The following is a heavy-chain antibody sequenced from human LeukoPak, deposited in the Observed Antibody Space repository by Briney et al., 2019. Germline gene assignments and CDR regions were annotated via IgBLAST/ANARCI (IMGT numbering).Heavy chain of an antibody. CDR3: ARRAESCSGGSCEYFEY. Sequence: GESLKIPCKGPGYSFTSYWIGWVRKMPGKGFKWIGIIYPGDSDTRYSPPFQGQVTISDDKSISTAFLQWSSLRASDTAIYYCARRAESCSGGSCEYFEYWGQGTLVTVSS. CDR2: IYPGDSDT. J-gene: IGHJ4*02. D-gene: IGHD2-15*01. V-gene: IGHV5-51*01. CDR1: GYSFTSYW.